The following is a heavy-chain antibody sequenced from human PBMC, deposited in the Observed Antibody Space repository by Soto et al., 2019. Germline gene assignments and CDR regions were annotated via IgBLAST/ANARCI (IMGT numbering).Heavy chain of an antibody. CDR1: GYTFNTYG. Sequence: ASVKVSCKASGYTFNTYGINWVRQAPGQGLEWMGWISAYNGNTNYAEKVRGRVTMTTDTSTSTAYMELRSLRSDGTAVYYCAREALYSSGWYYSDYWGQGTPVTVSS. D-gene: IGHD6-13*01. V-gene: IGHV1-18*01. CDR2: ISAYNGNT. CDR3: AREALYSSGWYYSDY. J-gene: IGHJ4*02.